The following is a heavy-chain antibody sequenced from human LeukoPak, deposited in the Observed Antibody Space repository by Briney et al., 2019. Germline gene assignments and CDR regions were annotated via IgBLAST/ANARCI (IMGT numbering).Heavy chain of an antibody. Sequence: SETLSLTCTVSGASISSYYWSWIRQPAGKGLEWIGRIYTSGSTNYNPSLKSRVTMSVDTSKTQISLKVNSVTAADTAVYYCARESYSSSYLFDFWGQGTLVTVSS. V-gene: IGHV4-4*07. CDR3: ARESYSSSYLFDF. J-gene: IGHJ4*02. D-gene: IGHD6-6*01. CDR1: GASISSYY. CDR2: IYTSGST.